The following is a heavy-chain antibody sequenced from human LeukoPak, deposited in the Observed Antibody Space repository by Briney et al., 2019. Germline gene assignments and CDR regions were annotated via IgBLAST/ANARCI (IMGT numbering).Heavy chain of an antibody. Sequence: PSETLSLTCTVSGGSVSSGSHYWTWIRQPPGKGLEWIGEINHSGSTNYNPSLKSRVTISVDTSKNQFSLKLSSVTAADTAVYYCARGVNYWGQGTLVTVSS. CDR1: GGSVSSGSHY. CDR2: INHSGST. CDR3: ARGVNY. V-gene: IGHV4-61*01. J-gene: IGHJ4*02.